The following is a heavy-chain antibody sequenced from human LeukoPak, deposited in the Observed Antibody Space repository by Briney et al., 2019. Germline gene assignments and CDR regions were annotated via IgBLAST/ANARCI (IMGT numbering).Heavy chain of an antibody. CDR3: ARGRSGGSGDDAFDI. CDR2: INHSGST. D-gene: IGHD3-10*01. CDR1: GGSFSGYY. Sequence: SETLSLTCAVYGGSFSGYYWSWIRQPPGKGLEWIGEINHSGSTNYNPSLKSRVTISVDTSKNQFSLKLSSVTAADTAVYYCARGRSGGSGDDAFDIWGQGTMVTVSS. V-gene: IGHV4-34*01. J-gene: IGHJ3*02.